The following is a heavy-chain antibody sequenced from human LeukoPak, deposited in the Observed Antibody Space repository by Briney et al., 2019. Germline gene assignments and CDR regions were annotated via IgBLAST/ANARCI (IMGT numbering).Heavy chain of an antibody. CDR2: ISYDGNNK. D-gene: IGHD6-13*01. J-gene: IGHJ6*02. Sequence: PGGSLRLSCAASGFTFSSDGMHSVGQAPGKGLEWVAVISYDGNNKYYADSVKGRFTISRDNSKNTLYLQMNSLRAEDTAVYYCAQVVEQRLVTSMDVWGQGTTVTVSS. CDR3: AQVVEQRLVTSMDV. V-gene: IGHV3-30*18. CDR1: GFTFSSDG.